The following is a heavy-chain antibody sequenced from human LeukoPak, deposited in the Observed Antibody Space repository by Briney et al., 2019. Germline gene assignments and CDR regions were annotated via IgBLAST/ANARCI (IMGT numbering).Heavy chain of an antibody. CDR2: IDYSGGDT. CDR1: GFTLSSYE. V-gene: IGHV3-23*01. D-gene: IGHD4-11*01. J-gene: IGHJ6*03. CDR3: ARSVTTNHYYYMDV. Sequence: GGSLRLSCTASGFTLSSYEMSWIRQAPGKGLEWVSSIDYSGGDTHYADSVKGRFTISRDNSKNTLYLQMNSLRAEDTAVYYCARSVTTNHYYYMDVWGKGTTVTVSS.